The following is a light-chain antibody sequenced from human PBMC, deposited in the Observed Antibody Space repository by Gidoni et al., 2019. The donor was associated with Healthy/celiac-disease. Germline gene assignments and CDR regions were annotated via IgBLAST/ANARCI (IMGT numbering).Light chain of an antibody. CDR1: QSVSSN. V-gene: IGKV3-15*01. J-gene: IGKJ5*01. CDR3: QQYDNWPPIT. CDR2: GAS. Sequence: VLTQSPATLSVSPGERATLSCRARQSVSSNLAWYQQKPGQAPRLLIYGASTRATGIPARFSGSGSGTEFTLTISSLQSEDFAVYYCQQYDNWPPITFGQGTRLEIK.